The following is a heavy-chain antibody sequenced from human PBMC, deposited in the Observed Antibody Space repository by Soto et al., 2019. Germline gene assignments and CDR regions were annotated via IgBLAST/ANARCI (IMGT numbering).Heavy chain of an antibody. V-gene: IGHV5-51*01. CDR3: AIGGYDFWSGYPPQSFDY. CDR2: IYPGDSDT. D-gene: IGHD3-3*01. J-gene: IGHJ4*02. Sequence: PGESLKISCKGSGYSFTSYWIGWVRQMPGKGLEWMGIIYPGDSDTRYSPSFQGQVTISADKSISTAYLQWSSLKASDTAMYYCAIGGYDFWSGYPPQSFDYWGQGTLVTVS. CDR1: GYSFTSYW.